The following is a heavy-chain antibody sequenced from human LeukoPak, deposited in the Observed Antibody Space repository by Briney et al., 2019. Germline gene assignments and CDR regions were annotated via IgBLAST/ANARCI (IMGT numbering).Heavy chain of an antibody. CDR2: IYHSGST. V-gene: IGHV4-30-2*01. Sequence: SQTLSLTCTVSGGSISSGGYYWSWIRQPPGKGLEWIGYIYHSGSTYYNPSLKSRVTISVDRSKNQFPLKLSSVTAADTAVYYCARGQGSGSYCDYWGQGTLVTVSS. CDR3: ARGQGSGSYCDY. J-gene: IGHJ4*02. D-gene: IGHD3-10*01. CDR1: GGSISSGGYY.